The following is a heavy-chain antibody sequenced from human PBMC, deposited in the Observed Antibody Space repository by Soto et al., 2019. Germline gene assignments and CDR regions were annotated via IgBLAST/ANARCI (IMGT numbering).Heavy chain of an antibody. CDR3: ARGPELLSWFDP. D-gene: IGHD1-26*01. CDR1: GYSFTSNG. V-gene: IGHV1-18*01. CDR2: ISAYNDNT. J-gene: IGHJ5*02. Sequence: ASVKVSCKASGYSFTSNGISWVRQAPGQGLEWMGWISAYNDNTNYAQKLQGRVTMTTDTSTSTAYMELRSLRSDDTAVYYCARGPELLSWFDPWGQGTLVTVSS.